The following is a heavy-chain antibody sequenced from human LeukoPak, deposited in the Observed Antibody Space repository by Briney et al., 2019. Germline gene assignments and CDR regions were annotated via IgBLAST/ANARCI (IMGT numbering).Heavy chain of an antibody. CDR2: MNPNSGNT. D-gene: IGHD2-15*01. CDR1: GYTFTSYD. J-gene: IGHJ6*02. V-gene: IGHV1-8*01. Sequence: ASVEVSCKASGYTFTSYDINWVRQATGQGLEWMGWMNPNSGNTGYVQKFQGRVTMTRDTSISTAYVELSRLRSDDTAVYYCARGVDVVVVAWSYGMDVWGQGTTVTVSS. CDR3: ARGVDVVVVAWSYGMDV.